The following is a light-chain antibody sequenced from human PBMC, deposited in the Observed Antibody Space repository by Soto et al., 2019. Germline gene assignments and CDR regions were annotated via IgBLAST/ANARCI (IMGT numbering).Light chain of an antibody. J-gene: IGKJ5*01. Sequence: DIQMTQSPSTLSASVGDRVTITCRASQSVNTYLHWYQQKAGQAPKLLIYAASNLQSGVPSRFSGRGSGTDFTLTISGLQPEDLATYYCQSYNTARPTFGQGTRLEIK. CDR1: QSVNTY. CDR3: QSYNTARPT. V-gene: IGKV1-39*01. CDR2: AAS.